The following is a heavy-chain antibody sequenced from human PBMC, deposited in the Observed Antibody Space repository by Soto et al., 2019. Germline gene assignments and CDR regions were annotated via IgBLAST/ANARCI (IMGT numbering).Heavy chain of an antibody. CDR3: ARDTTAPLLRFLEDAYYGMDV. Sequence: VASVKVSCKASGYTFTSYYRHWVRQTPGQGLEWMGIINPSGGSTSYAQKFQGRVTMTRDTSTSTVYMELSSLRSEDTAVYYCARDTTAPLLRFLEDAYYGMDVWGQGTTVTVSS. J-gene: IGHJ6*02. CDR2: INPSGGST. CDR1: GYTFTSYY. D-gene: IGHD3-3*01. V-gene: IGHV1-46*01.